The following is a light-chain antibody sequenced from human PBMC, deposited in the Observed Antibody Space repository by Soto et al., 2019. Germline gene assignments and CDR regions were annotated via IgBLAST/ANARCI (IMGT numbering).Light chain of an antibody. Sequence: DIQMTQSPSTLSASLGDRVTITCRASQSISSWLAWYQQKPGKAPNLLIYKASTLESGVPSRFSGSGSGTEFTLTISSLQPDDFATDYCQQYDSPYTFGQGTKLEIK. CDR3: QQYDSPYT. CDR2: KAS. CDR1: QSISSW. J-gene: IGKJ2*01. V-gene: IGKV1-5*03.